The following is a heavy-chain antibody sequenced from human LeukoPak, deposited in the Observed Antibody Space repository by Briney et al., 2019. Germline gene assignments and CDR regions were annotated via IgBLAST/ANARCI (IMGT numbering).Heavy chain of an antibody. D-gene: IGHD3-9*01. V-gene: IGHV4-59*01. CDR1: GGSISSYY. Sequence: SETLSLTCTVSGGSISSYYWSWIRQPPGKGLEWIGYIYYSGSTNYNPSLKSRVTISVDTSKNQFSLKLSSVTAADTAVYYCARDVGVRYFDWFLLGYWGQGTLVTVPS. J-gene: IGHJ4*02. CDR3: ARDVGVRYFDWFLLGY. CDR2: IYYSGST.